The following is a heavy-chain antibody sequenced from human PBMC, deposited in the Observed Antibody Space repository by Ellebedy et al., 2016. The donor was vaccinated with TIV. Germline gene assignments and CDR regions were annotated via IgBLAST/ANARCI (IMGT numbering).Heavy chain of an antibody. CDR3: ARDAARIAVAGTTRNPFDY. D-gene: IGHD6-19*01. Sequence: AASVTVSCKASGYTFTGYYMHWVRQAPGQGLEWMGIINPSGGSTSYAQKFQGRVTMTRDTSTSTAYMELRSLRSDDTAVYYCARDAARIAVAGTTRNPFDYWGQGTLVTVSS. CDR1: GYTFTGYY. V-gene: IGHV1-46*01. J-gene: IGHJ4*02. CDR2: INPSGGST.